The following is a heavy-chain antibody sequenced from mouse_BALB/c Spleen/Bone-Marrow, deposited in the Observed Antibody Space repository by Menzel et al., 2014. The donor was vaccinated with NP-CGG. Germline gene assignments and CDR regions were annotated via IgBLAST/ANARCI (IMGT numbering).Heavy chain of an antibody. CDR2: IDPYNGGT. CDR1: GYAFTSYN. CDR3: ASYGSSYGAMDY. V-gene: IGHV1S135*01. D-gene: IGHD1-1*01. Sequence: VHVKQSGPELVKPGASVKVSCKASGYAFTSYNMYWVKQSHGKSLEWIGYIDPYNGGTSYNQKFKGKATLTVDKSSSTAYMHLNSLTSEDSAVCYCASYGSSYGAMDYWGQGTSVTVSS. J-gene: IGHJ4*01.